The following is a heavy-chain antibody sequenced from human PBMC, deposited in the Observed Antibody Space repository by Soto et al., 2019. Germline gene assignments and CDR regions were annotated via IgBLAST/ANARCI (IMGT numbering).Heavy chain of an antibody. D-gene: IGHD1-1*01. CDR1: GFTFSNYG. Sequence: QVQLAESGGGVVQPGTSLRLSCAASGFTFSNYGMHWVRQTPGKGLEWVALILYDGSNKYYADSVKGRFTISRDNSKNTLYLQVSSLRAEDTAVYYCAKSRDAYNFYFYYGMDVWGQGTSVTVSS. CDR3: AKSRDAYNFYFYYGMDV. CDR2: ILYDGSNK. V-gene: IGHV3-30*18. J-gene: IGHJ6*02.